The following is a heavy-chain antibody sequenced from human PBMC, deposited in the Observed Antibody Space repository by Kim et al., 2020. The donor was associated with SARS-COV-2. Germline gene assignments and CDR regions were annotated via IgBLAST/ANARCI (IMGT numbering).Heavy chain of an antibody. D-gene: IGHD5-18*01. CDR3: AKEVGREIQLWSLLFDY. V-gene: IGHV3-23*01. CDR2: ISGSGGST. Sequence: GGSLRLSCAASGFTFSSYAMSWVRQAPGKGLEWVSAISGSGGSTYYADSVKGRFTISRDNSKNTLYLQMNSLRAEDTAVYYCAKEVGREIQLWSLLFDYWGQGTLVTVSS. J-gene: IGHJ4*02. CDR1: GFTFSSYA.